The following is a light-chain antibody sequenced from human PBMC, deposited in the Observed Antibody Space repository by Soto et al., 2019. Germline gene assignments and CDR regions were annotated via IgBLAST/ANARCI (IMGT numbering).Light chain of an antibody. CDR1: QSASTF. Sequence: DLQMTQSPSTLPESVGDRGTISCRASQSASTFLAWYQQKPGQAPKLLIYDASTLQSGVPSRFSASGSGTEFALTISGLQPDDFAVYYCQQYNRYAVTFGQGTKV. J-gene: IGKJ1*01. CDR2: DAS. CDR3: QQYNRYAVT. V-gene: IGKV1-5*01.